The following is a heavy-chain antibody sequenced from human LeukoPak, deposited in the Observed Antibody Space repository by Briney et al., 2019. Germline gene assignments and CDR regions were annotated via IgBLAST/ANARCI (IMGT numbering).Heavy chain of an antibody. CDR2: IIPILGIA. Sequence: SVKVSCKASGGTFSSYAISWVRQAPGQGLEWMGRIIPILGIANYAQKFQGRVTITADKSTSTAYMELSSLRSEDTAVYYCAGGSRLRFLEWPNYYYYGMDVWGQGTTVTVSS. J-gene: IGHJ6*02. V-gene: IGHV1-69*04. CDR3: AGGSRLRFLEWPNYYYYGMDV. CDR1: GGTFSSYA. D-gene: IGHD3-3*01.